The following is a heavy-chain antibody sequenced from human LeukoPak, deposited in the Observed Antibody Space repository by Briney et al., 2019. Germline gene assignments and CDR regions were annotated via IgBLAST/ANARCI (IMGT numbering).Heavy chain of an antibody. D-gene: IGHD4-17*01. CDR3: ARGGADGDGVGRLIAN. Sequence: PSETLSLTCTVSGDCFSPYYWNWIRQPPGKGLEWIGYVNSRGTTICNPSFKSRVTMSLDTSKDQFSLKLSSATAADTAVYYCARGGADGDGVGRLIANWGQGTLVTVSS. V-gene: IGHV4-59*01. J-gene: IGHJ1*01. CDR2: VNSRGTT. CDR1: GDCFSPYY.